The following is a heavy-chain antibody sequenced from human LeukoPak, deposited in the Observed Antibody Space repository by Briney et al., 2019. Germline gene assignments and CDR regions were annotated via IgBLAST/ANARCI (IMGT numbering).Heavy chain of an antibody. CDR1: GYTFTGYY. J-gene: IGHJ3*02. Sequence: GASVKVSCKASGYTFTGYYMHWVRQAPGQGLEWMAWINPNSGGTNYAQKFQGRVTMTRDTSISTAYMELSRLRSDDTAVYYCARGRVGATGENAFDIWGQGTMVTVSS. CDR3: ARGRVGATGENAFDI. CDR2: INPNSGGT. V-gene: IGHV1-2*02. D-gene: IGHD1-26*01.